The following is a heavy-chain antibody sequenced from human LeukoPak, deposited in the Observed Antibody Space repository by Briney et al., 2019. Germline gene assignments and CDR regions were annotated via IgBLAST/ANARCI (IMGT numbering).Heavy chain of an antibody. Sequence: ASVKVSCKASGVTFTDYYMHWVRQAPGQGLEWMGWINANSGGTNYPQKFQGRITMTRDTSIKTAYMELSRLRGDDTAVYYCATGGDNYGRHPTSYWGQGTLVTVSS. CDR3: ATGGDNYGRHPTSY. CDR1: GVTFTDYY. CDR2: INANSGGT. J-gene: IGHJ4*02. V-gene: IGHV1-2*02. D-gene: IGHD5-18*01.